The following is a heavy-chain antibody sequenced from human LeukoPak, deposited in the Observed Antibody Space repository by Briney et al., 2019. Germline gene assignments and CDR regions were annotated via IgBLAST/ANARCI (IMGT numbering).Heavy chain of an antibody. CDR1: GFTFSSYW. CDR2: IKQDGSEK. V-gene: IGHV3-7*01. CDR3: ARVNYDILTGYMYYFDY. J-gene: IGHJ4*02. D-gene: IGHD3-9*01. Sequence: PGGSLRLSCAASGFTFSSYWMSWVRQAPGKGLEWVANIKQDGSEKYYVDSVKGRFAISRDNAKNSLSLQMNSLRAEDTAVYYCARVNYDILTGYMYYFDYWGQGTLVTVSS.